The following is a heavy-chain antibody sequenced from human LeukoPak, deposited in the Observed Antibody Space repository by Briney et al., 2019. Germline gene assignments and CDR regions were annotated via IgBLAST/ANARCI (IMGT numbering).Heavy chain of an antibody. D-gene: IGHD1-26*01. Sequence: PGGSLRLSCAASGFTFSSYAMSWVRQPPGKGLAWVSSITGSGGSTRVDSVKDRFTISRDNSKNTLFLQVNSLRADDTAVYFCAKNLLGSESFSWHFDLWGRGTLVTVSS. J-gene: IGHJ2*01. V-gene: IGHV3-23*01. CDR2: ITGSGGST. CDR3: AKNLLGSESFSWHFDL. CDR1: GFTFSSYA.